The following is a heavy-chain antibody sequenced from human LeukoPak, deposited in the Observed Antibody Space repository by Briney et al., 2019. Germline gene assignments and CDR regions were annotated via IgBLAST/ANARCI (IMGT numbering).Heavy chain of an antibody. V-gene: IGHV3-7*01. Sequence: GGSLRLSCAASGFTFSSYWLSWVRQAPGKGLECVATIKQDGSDKYYVDSVKGRFTISRDDAKNSLFLQMNSLRAEDTAVYYCARGTGIFEYWGQGTLVTVSS. CDR3: ARGTGIFEY. D-gene: IGHD3/OR15-3a*01. CDR1: GFTFSSYW. CDR2: IKQDGSDK. J-gene: IGHJ4*02.